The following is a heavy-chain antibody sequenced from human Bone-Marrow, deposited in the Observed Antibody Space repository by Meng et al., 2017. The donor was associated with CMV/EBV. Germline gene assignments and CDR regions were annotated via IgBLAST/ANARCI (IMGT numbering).Heavy chain of an antibody. V-gene: IGHV1-8*02. CDR1: GGTFSSYA. Sequence: ASVKVSCKASGGTFSSYAISWVRQATGQGLEWMGWMNPYSGDTDYAQKFHGRVTLTRDTSISTAFMELSSLESDDTAVYYCATRHCSSTSCYNGPWIDYYYGMDVWGQGTTVTVSS. CDR2: MNPYSGDT. D-gene: IGHD2-2*02. CDR3: ATRHCSSTSCYNGPWIDYYYGMDV. J-gene: IGHJ6*02.